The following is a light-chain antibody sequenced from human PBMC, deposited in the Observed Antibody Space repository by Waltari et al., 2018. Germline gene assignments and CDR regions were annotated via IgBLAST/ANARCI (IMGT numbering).Light chain of an antibody. CDR1: QSLDRW. V-gene: IGKV1-5*03. Sequence: EIQMTQSHSNLSVSVVERVTITCRSSQSLDRWVAWYQQKPGRAPKVLISRASTLQSGVSSRFRGSESGTEFTLTISSLQPDDFATYYCQQSVSYPVTFGGGTKVEIK. CDR3: QQSVSYPVT. CDR2: RAS. J-gene: IGKJ4*01.